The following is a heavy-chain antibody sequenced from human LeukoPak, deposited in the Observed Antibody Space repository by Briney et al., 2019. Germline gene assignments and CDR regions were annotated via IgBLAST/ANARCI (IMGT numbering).Heavy chain of an antibody. V-gene: IGHV3-30*04. CDR3: AKDPGGSFPYFDY. CDR1: GFNFDNFA. Sequence: HPGGSLRLSCVVSGFNFDNFAMHWVRQPLGKGLEWVAVISYDGSNKYYADSVKGRFTISRDNSKNTLYLQMNSLRAEDTAVYYCAKDPGGSFPYFDYWGQGTLVTVSS. J-gene: IGHJ4*02. D-gene: IGHD1-26*01. CDR2: ISYDGSNK.